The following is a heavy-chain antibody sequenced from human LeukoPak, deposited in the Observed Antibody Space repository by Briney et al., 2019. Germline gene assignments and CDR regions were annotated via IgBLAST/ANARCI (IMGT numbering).Heavy chain of an antibody. CDR3: ARDDLVAPLDY. Sequence: PGGSLRLCCAASGFTFSSYWMHWVRQAPGKGLVWVSRINSDGSSTSYADSVKGRFTISRDNAKNSLYLQMNSLRAEDTAVYYCARDDLVAPLDYWGQGTLVTVSS. V-gene: IGHV3-74*01. CDR1: GFTFSSYW. D-gene: IGHD2-2*01. CDR2: INSDGSST. J-gene: IGHJ4*02.